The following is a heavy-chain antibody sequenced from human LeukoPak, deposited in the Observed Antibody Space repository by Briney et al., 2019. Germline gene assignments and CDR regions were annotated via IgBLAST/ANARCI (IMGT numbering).Heavy chain of an antibody. CDR3: AGEVVASFFDF. CDR2: FSDDGETT. J-gene: IGHJ4*02. V-gene: IGHV3-23*01. CDR1: GFTFSNFA. D-gene: IGHD2-15*01. Sequence: GGSLRLSCAASGFTFSNFAVSWVRQAPGKGLEWVSTFSDDGETTYYADSVRGRFTISRDNSRNTLYLQMNSLRVDDTAVYYCAGEVVASFFDFWGRGALLTVAS.